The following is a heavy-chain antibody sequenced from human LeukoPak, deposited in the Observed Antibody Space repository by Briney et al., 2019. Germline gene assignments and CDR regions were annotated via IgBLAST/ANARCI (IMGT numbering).Heavy chain of an antibody. Sequence: SVTVSCKASGGTFSSYAISWVRQAPGQGLEWVGRIIPILGIANYAQKFQGRVTITADKSTSTAYMELSSLRSEDTAVYYCAREPSITMVRGTSGFDYWGQGTLVTISS. CDR3: AREPSITMVRGTSGFDY. CDR1: GGTFSSYA. V-gene: IGHV1-69*04. J-gene: IGHJ4*02. D-gene: IGHD3-10*01. CDR2: IIPILGIA.